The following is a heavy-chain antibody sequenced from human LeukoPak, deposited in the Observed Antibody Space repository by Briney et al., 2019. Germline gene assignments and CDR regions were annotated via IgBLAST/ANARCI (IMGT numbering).Heavy chain of an antibody. J-gene: IGHJ4*02. CDR2: ISGGAGST. D-gene: IGHD3-10*01. V-gene: IGHV3-23*01. CDR1: GFTFSSYG. Sequence: GGTLRLSCAASGFTFSSYGMSWVRQAPGKGLEWVSSISGGAGSTYYADSVKGRFTISRANSENTLYLQMHSLRAEDTAVYYCAKDLVTGSLDYWGLGTPVTVSS. CDR3: AKDLVTGSLDY.